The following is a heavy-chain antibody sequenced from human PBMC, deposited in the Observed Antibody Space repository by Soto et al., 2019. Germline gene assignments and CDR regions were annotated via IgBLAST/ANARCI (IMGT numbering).Heavy chain of an antibody. J-gene: IGHJ6*02. CDR2: IYYSGST. Sequence: SETLSLTCTVSGGSISSYYWSWIRQPPGKGLEWIGYIYYSGSTNYNPSLKSRVTISVDTSKNQFSLKLSSVTAADTAVYYCARHGAGDYDILTGTSSRYYYYGMDVWGQGTTVTVS. V-gene: IGHV4-59*08. CDR1: GGSISSYY. D-gene: IGHD3-9*01. CDR3: ARHGAGDYDILTGTSSRYYYYGMDV.